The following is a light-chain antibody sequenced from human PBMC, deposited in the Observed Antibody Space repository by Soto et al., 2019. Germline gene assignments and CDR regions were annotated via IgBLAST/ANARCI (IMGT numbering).Light chain of an antibody. CDR2: GAS. J-gene: IGKJ5*01. Sequence: EIVMTQSPATLSVSPGGRATLSCRASQSISDTLAWYQQKPGQAPRLLIYGASRRATGFPARFSGSGSGTDFTLTISRLEPEDFAVYYCQQYGISPPITFGQGTRLEIK. V-gene: IGKV3-20*01. CDR3: QQYGISPPIT. CDR1: QSISDT.